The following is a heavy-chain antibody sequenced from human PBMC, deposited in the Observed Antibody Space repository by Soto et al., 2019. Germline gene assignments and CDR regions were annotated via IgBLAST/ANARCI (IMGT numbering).Heavy chain of an antibody. CDR3: ARTQRYCTNGVCYTHFDY. Sequence: PGGSLRLSCAASGFTFSDYWMAWVRQAPGKGLEWVANIKEDANEKYYMDSVKGRFTISRDNAKNSLYLQMNSLRAEETAVFYFARTQRYCTNGVCYTHFDYWGQGTLVTVSS. CDR2: IKEDANEK. D-gene: IGHD2-8*01. V-gene: IGHV3-7*01. J-gene: IGHJ4*02. CDR1: GFTFSDYW.